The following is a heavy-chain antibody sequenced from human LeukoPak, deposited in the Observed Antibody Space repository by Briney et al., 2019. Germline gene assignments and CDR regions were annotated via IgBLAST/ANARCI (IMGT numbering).Heavy chain of an antibody. Sequence: SETLSLTCTVSGGSINSYYWSWIRQPPGKGLEWIGYIFYSGSTDYNPSLKSRVTMSVDTSKNQFSLKLSSVTAADTAVYYCASPMISFGAFDSWGQGTLVTVSS. CDR3: ASPMISFGAFDS. D-gene: IGHD3-16*01. J-gene: IGHJ4*02. CDR2: IFYSGST. V-gene: IGHV4-59*08. CDR1: GGSINSYY.